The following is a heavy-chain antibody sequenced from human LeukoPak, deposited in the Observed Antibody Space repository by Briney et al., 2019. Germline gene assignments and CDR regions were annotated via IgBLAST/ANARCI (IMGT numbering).Heavy chain of an antibody. J-gene: IGHJ4*01. CDR1: GLTFSNAW. D-gene: IGHD2-2*01. CDR2: IKSKTEGRTT. V-gene: IGHV3-15*01. CDR3: TTAPDFVGVPAATL. Sequence: GGSLRLSCAASGLTFSNAWTRSVRPPAGKGLEWVGRIKSKTEGRTTDYAAPAKGRFTIPRNDSTTTLYLKMKSLKTEDIAVYYCTTAPDFVGVPAATLWGQGTLVTVSS.